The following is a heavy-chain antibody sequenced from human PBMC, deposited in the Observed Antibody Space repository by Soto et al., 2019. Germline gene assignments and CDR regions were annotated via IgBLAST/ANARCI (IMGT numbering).Heavy chain of an antibody. CDR2: IIPIFGTA. J-gene: IGHJ3*02. Sequence: QVQLVQSGAEVKKPGSSVKVSCKASGGTFSSYAISWVRQAPGQGLEWMGGIIPIFGTANYAQKFQGRVTITADESTSTAYMELSSLRSEDTAVYYCASDFTTGYSSGWRPDAFDIWGQGTMVTVSS. D-gene: IGHD6-19*01. V-gene: IGHV1-69*01. CDR1: GGTFSSYA. CDR3: ASDFTTGYSSGWRPDAFDI.